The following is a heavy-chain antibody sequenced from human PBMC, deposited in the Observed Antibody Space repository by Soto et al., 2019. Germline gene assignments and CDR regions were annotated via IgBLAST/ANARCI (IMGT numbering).Heavy chain of an antibody. CDR3: ARSYVSNWFDP. Sequence: GGSLRLSCAASGFTFSSYSMSWVRQAPGKGLEWVSSISSSSSYIYYADSVKGRFTISRDNAKNSLYLQMNSLRAEDTAVYYCARSYVSNWFDPWGQGTLVTVSS. CDR1: GFTFSSYS. D-gene: IGHD3-16*01. V-gene: IGHV3-21*01. CDR2: ISSSSSYI. J-gene: IGHJ5*02.